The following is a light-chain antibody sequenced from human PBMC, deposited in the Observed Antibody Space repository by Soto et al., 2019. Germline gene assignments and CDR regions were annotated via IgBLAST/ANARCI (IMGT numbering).Light chain of an antibody. J-gene: IGKJ5*01. CDR3: QQYDNLRIT. Sequence: DIQMTQSPSSLSASVGDRVTITCQPSQDISNYLNWYQQKPGKAPKLLIYDASNLETGVPSRFSGSGSRTDFTFTISSLQPEDIATYYCQQYDNLRITFGQGTRLEIK. CDR1: QDISNY. V-gene: IGKV1-33*01. CDR2: DAS.